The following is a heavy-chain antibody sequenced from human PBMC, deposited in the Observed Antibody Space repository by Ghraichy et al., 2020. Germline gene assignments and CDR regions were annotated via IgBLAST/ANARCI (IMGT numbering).Heavy chain of an antibody. Sequence: GGSLRLSCAASGFTFSSYSMNWVRQAPGKGLEWVSYISSSSSTIYYADSVKGRFTISRDNAKNSLYLQMNSLRDEDTAVYYCARDLSVVPAAILPDWFDPWGQGTLVTVSS. CDR1: GFTFSSYS. CDR3: ARDLSVVPAAILPDWFDP. J-gene: IGHJ5*02. D-gene: IGHD2-2*02. V-gene: IGHV3-48*02. CDR2: ISSSSSTI.